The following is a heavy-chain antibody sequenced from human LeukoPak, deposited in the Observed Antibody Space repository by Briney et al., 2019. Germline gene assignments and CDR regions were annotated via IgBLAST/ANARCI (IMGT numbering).Heavy chain of an antibody. J-gene: IGHJ4*02. CDR1: GGSISSSNW. CDR2: IYHSGST. V-gene: IGHV4-4*02. CDR3: ARSELYYDILTGYYNPMSGFDY. D-gene: IGHD3-9*01. Sequence: SETLSLTCAVSGGSISSSNWWSWVRQPPGKGLEWIGEIYHSGSTNYNPSLKSRVTISVDKSKNQFSLKLSSVTAADTAVYYCARSELYYDILTGYYNPMSGFDYWGQGTLSPSPQ.